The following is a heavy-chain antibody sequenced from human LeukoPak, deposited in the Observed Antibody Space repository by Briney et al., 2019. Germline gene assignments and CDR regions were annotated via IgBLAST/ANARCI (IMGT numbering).Heavy chain of an antibody. CDR3: AKDHARSACNSGSFYPFDY. CDR1: GFTFSSYA. Sequence: PGGSLRLSCAASGFTFSSYAMSWVRQAPGKGLEWVSVISGSGGSTYYVDAVKGRFTISRDNSKNTLYLQMNSLRAEDTAVYYCAKDHARSACNSGSFYPFDYWGQGTLVTVSS. J-gene: IGHJ4*02. CDR2: ISGSGGST. V-gene: IGHV3-23*01. D-gene: IGHD2-15*01.